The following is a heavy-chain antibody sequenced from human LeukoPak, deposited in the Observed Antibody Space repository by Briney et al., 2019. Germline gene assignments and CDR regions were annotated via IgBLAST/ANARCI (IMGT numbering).Heavy chain of an antibody. D-gene: IGHD3-22*01. CDR1: GGTFSSYA. J-gene: IGHJ4*02. V-gene: IGHV1-69*05. Sequence: GSSVKVSCKASGGTFSSYAISWVRQAPRQGLEWMGGIIPIFGTANYAQKFQGRVTITTDESTSTAYMELGSLRSEDTAVYYCASATSYYYDSSGYYLGYWGQGTLVTVSS. CDR2: IIPIFGTA. CDR3: ASATSYYYDSSGYYLGY.